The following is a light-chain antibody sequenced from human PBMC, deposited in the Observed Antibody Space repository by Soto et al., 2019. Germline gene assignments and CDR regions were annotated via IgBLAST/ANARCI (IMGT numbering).Light chain of an antibody. CDR3: CSYAGSSFYV. V-gene: IGLV2-23*02. CDR2: EVS. J-gene: IGLJ1*01. CDR1: SIDVGSYNL. Sequence: QSALTQPASVSGFPGQSITISCSGTSIDVGSYNLVSWYQQHPGKDPKLMIYEVSKRPSGVSNRFSGSKSGNMASMTISGLQGEDEADYYCCSYAGSSFYVFGTGNQVTV.